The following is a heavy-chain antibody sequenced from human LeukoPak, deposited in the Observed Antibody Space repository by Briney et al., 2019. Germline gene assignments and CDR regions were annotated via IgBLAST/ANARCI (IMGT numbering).Heavy chain of an antibody. Sequence: GGSLRLSCAASGFTFSSYWMHWVRHAPGKGLVWVSRINSDGSSTSYADSVKGRFTISRDNAKNTLYLQMNSLRAEDTAVYYCAGEYYDSSGFDYWGQGTLVTVSS. J-gene: IGHJ4*02. CDR1: GFTFSSYW. CDR3: AGEYYDSSGFDY. CDR2: INSDGSST. V-gene: IGHV3-74*01. D-gene: IGHD3-22*01.